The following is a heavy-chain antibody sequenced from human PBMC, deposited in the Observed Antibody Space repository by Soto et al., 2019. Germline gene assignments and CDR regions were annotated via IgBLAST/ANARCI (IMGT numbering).Heavy chain of an antibody. J-gene: IGHJ6*02. D-gene: IGHD1-20*01. Sequence: GGSLRLSCAASGFPFSSYSMHWVRQAPGKGLEWVAVISYDGSNKYYADSVKGRFTISRDNSKNTLYLQMNSLKASDTAMYYCARHPYNWNHRTPEIRYYYGMDVWGQGTTVTVSS. CDR2: ISYDGSNK. CDR3: ARHPYNWNHRTPEIRYYYGMDV. V-gene: IGHV3-30-3*01. CDR1: GFPFSSYS.